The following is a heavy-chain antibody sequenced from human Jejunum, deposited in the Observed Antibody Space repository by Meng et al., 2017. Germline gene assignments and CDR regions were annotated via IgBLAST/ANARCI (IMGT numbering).Heavy chain of an antibody. CDR3: ATDLYGVKDFDD. CDR1: GFVFSDYE. CDR2: ITSRGDIA. D-gene: IGHD3-3*01. J-gene: IGHJ4*02. Sequence: GGSLRLSCAASGFVFSDYEFNWVRQAPGKGLEWISYITSRGDIALYADSVKGRFTISRDSAKNSVYLQMNSLRAEDTAVYFCATDLYGVKDFDDWGQGTLVIVSS. V-gene: IGHV3-48*03.